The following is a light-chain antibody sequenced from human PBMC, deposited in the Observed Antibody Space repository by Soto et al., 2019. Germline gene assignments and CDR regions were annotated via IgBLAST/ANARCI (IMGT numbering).Light chain of an antibody. CDR3: QQANSFPH. CDR1: QSLLNSNGYNY. CDR2: AAS. J-gene: IGKJ4*01. V-gene: IGKV2-28*01. Sequence: DIVMTQSPLSLPVTPGEPASISCRSSQSLLNSNGYNYLDWYLQKPGQSPQLLIYAASSLQSGVPSRFSGSGSGTDFTLTISSLQPEDFATYYCQQANSFPHFGGGTKVEIK.